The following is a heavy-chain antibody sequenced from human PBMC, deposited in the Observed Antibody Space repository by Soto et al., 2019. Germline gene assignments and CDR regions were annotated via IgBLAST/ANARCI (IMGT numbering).Heavy chain of an antibody. Sequence: GGSLRLSCAASGFTFSSYGMSWVRQAPGKGLEWVSSINDSGDTYYGDSVKGRFTISRDNSKNTLYLQVNSLSAEDTAVYYCAERVAYSSSSAYFDYWAQGTLVTVSS. J-gene: IGHJ4*02. CDR3: AERVAYSSSSAYFDY. CDR1: GFTFSSYG. D-gene: IGHD6-6*01. V-gene: IGHV3-23*01. CDR2: INDSGDT.